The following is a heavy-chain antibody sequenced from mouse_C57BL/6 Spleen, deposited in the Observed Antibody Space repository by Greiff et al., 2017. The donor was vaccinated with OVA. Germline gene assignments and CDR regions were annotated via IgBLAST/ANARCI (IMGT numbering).Heavy chain of an antibody. J-gene: IGHJ1*03. CDR3: TRGGDYYGSSDWYFDV. Sequence: EVQLVESGEGLVKPGGSLKLSCAASGFTFSSYAMSWVRQTPEKRLEWVAYISSGGDYIYYADTVKGRFTISRDNARNTLYLQMSSLKSEDTAMYYCTRGGDYYGSSDWYFDVWGTGTTVTVSS. D-gene: IGHD1-1*01. CDR1: GFTFSSYA. V-gene: IGHV5-9-1*02. CDR2: ISSGGDYI.